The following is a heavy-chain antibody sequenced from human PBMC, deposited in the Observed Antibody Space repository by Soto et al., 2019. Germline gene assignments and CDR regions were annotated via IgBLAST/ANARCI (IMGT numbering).Heavy chain of an antibody. J-gene: IGHJ4*02. Sequence: GGSRRLSCAASGFTFSNYAMSWVRQAPGKGLEWVSAISSSGDSPYYADSVKGRVTVSRDNSKNTLYLQMNSLRVEDTAIYYCPRNTIPRTHYWGQGTLVTVSS. D-gene: IGHD1-1*01. V-gene: IGHV3-23*01. CDR2: ISSSGDSP. CDR3: PRNTIPRTHY. CDR1: GFTFSNYA.